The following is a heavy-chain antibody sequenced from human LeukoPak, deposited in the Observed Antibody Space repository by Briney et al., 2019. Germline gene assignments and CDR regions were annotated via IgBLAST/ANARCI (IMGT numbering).Heavy chain of an antibody. D-gene: IGHD2-2*01. V-gene: IGHV3-74*01. CDR1: GFPFTTHW. CDR3: AREACSSTSCYGPSFDY. CDR2: INSDGSST. J-gene: IGHJ4*02. Sequence: GGSLRLSCAASGFPFTTHWMYWVRQAPGKGLVWVSRINSDGSSTSYADSVKGRFTISRDNAKNTLYLQMNSLRAEDTAVYYCAREACSSTSCYGPSFDYWGQGTLVTVSS.